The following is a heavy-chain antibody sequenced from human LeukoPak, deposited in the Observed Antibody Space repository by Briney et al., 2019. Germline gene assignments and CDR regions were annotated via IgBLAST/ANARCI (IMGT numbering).Heavy chain of an antibody. CDR1: GGSISSYY. CDR2: IYTSGST. D-gene: IGHD4-17*01. V-gene: IGHV4-4*07. J-gene: IGHJ6*02. CDR3: ARDDAYGDYSMDV. Sequence: PSETLSLTCTVSGGSISSYYWSCIRQPAGKGLEWIGRIYTSGSTNYNPSLKSRVTISVDTSKNQFSLKLSSVTAADTAVYYCARDDAYGDYSMDVWGQGTTVTVSS.